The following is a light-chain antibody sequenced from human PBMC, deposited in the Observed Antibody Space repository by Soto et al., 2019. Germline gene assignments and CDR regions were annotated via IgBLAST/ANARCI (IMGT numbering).Light chain of an antibody. Sequence: QSALTQPASVSGSPGQAITISCAGTSSDIVGSDFVSWHQQHPGKAPKLLIYVGSGRPSAVSRVSDRFFCAKSCTTACLTISVLQAEDEADYYCTSFTCTSTYVFGAGTKLTVL. CDR2: VGS. CDR3: TSFTCTSTYV. J-gene: IGLJ1*01. CDR1: SSDIVGSDF. V-gene: IGLV2-14*01.